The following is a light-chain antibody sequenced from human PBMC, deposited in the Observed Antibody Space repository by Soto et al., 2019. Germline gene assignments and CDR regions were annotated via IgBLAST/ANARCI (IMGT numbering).Light chain of an antibody. CDR2: DVS. CDR3: ISYTSSDTYV. Sequence: QYVLTQPASVSGSPGQSITISCTGTSSDVGAYKYVSWYQQHPGKAPKLMIYDVSSRPSGVSNRVSGSKSGNTASLIISGLQAEDEADYYCISYTSSDTYVFGTGTKLTVL. V-gene: IGLV2-14*01. CDR1: SSDVGAYKY. J-gene: IGLJ1*01.